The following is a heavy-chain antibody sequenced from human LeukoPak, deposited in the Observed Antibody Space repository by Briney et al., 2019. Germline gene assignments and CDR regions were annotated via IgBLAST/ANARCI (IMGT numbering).Heavy chain of an antibody. V-gene: IGHV4-59*08. D-gene: IGHD2-2*01. Sequence: PSETLSLTCSVSGGSIRNYYLSWIRQSPGKGLEWIGNVDKRGSTNYNPSFKSRAIVSSDTSRNEFSLKLNSVTAADTAIYYCARGGSSCYGCHDWFDPWGQGTRVTVSS. J-gene: IGHJ5*02. CDR1: GGSIRNYY. CDR3: ARGGSSCYGCHDWFDP. CDR2: VDKRGST.